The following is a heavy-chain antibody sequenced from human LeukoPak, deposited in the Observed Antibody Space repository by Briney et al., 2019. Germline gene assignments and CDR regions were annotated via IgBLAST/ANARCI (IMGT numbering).Heavy chain of an antibody. V-gene: IGHV1-46*01. J-gene: IGHJ6*03. CDR1: GYTFGTHW. CDR2: INPSGDFR. Sequence: ASVKVSRKASGYTFGTHWMHWVRQAPGQGLEWMAIINPSGDFRSYAQKFQGRDTMTRDTSISTAYMELSRLRSDDTAVYYCARDRRRANYYYYYMDVWGKGTTVTVSS. CDR3: ARDRRRANYYYYYMDV.